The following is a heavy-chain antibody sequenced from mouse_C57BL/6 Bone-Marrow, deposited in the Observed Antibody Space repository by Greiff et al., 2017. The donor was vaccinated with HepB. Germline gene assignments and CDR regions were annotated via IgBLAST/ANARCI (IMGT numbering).Heavy chain of an antibody. Sequence: QVQLQQSGAELARPGASVKLSCKASGYTFTSYGISWVKQSTGQGLEWIGEIYPRSGNTYYNEKFKGKATLTADESSSTAYMELRSLTSEDSAVYFCARDFLFFYYNGSSLTGGYYFDYWGQGTTLTVSS. CDR2: IYPRSGNT. D-gene: IGHD1-1*01. CDR3: ARDFLFFYYNGSSLTGGYYFDY. CDR1: GYTFTSYG. V-gene: IGHV1-81*01. J-gene: IGHJ2*01.